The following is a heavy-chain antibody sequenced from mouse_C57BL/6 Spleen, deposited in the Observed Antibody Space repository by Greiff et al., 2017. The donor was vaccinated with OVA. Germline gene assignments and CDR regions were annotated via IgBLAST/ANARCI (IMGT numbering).Heavy chain of an antibody. Sequence: QVQLQQSGAELARPGASVKMSCKASGYTFTSYTMHWVKQRPGQGLEWIGYINPSSGYTKYNQKFKDKATLTADKSSSTAYMQLSSLTSEDSAVYYCARGWGTGYYFDYWGQGTTLTVSS. D-gene: IGHD4-1*01. J-gene: IGHJ2*01. CDR1: GYTFTSYT. CDR3: ARGWGTGYYFDY. V-gene: IGHV1-4*01. CDR2: INPSSGYT.